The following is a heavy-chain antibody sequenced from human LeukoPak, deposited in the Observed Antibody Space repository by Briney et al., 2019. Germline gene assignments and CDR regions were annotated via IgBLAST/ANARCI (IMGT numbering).Heavy chain of an antibody. CDR2: IYSGGST. D-gene: IGHD6-13*01. CDR3: AKDQSSSWYSGGYY. Sequence: GGSLRLSCAASGFTVSSNYMSWVRQAPGKGLEWVSVIYSGGSTYYADSVKGRFTISRDNSKNTLYLQMNSLRAEDTAVYYCAKDQSSSWYSGGYYWGQGTLVTVSS. V-gene: IGHV3-66*01. J-gene: IGHJ4*02. CDR1: GFTVSSNY.